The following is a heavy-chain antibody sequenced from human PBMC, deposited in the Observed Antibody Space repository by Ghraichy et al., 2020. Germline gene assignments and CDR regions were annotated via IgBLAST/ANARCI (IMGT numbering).Heavy chain of an antibody. CDR2: ISYDGSEK. D-gene: IGHD1-26*01. Sequence: GGSLRLSCAASEFTFSTFGMHWVRQAPGKGLEWVAVISYDGSEKYYADSVKGRFAISRDNSKYTLYLQMNSLRAEDTAVYYCAKEGGTYFDSYYYGLNVWGQGNTVTVSS. CDR1: EFTFSTFG. CDR3: AKEGGTYFDSYYYGLNV. V-gene: IGHV3-30*18. J-gene: IGHJ6*02.